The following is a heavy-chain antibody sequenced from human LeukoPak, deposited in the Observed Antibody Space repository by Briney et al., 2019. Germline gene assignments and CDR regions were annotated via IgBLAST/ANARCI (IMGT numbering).Heavy chain of an antibody. CDR1: GFTFNRYA. V-gene: IGHV3-30*04. J-gene: IGHJ4*02. CDR2: ISYDGSNK. D-gene: IGHD3-22*01. Sequence: PGRSLRLSCAASGFTFNRYALHWVRQAPGKGLEWVAVISYDGSNKYCADSVKGRFTISRDNSKNTLYLQMNSLRPEDTAVYYCASRITMIVVPPDYWGQGTLVTVSS. CDR3: ASRITMIVVPPDY.